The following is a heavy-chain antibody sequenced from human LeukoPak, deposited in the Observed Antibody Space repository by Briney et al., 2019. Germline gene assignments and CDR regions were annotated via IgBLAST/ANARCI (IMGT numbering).Heavy chain of an antibody. CDR2: ISGSGGST. CDR1: GFTFSSYA. V-gene: IGHV3-23*01. J-gene: IGHJ4*02. Sequence: GGSLRLSCAASGFTFSSYAMSWVRQAPGKGLEWVSAISGSGGSTYYADSVKGRFTISRDNSENTLYLQMNSLRAEDTAVYYCAKAFDYGARGGYFDYWAREPWSPSPQ. CDR3: AKAFDYGARGGYFDY. D-gene: IGHD4-17*01.